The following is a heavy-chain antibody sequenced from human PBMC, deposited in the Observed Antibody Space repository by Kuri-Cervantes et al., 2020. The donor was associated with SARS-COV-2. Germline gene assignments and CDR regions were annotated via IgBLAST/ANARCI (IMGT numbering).Heavy chain of an antibody. Sequence: GESLKISCAASGCTFSSYSMNWVRQAPGKGLEWVSYISSSSITIYYAYSVKDRFTISRDNAKNSLYLQMNSLRDEDTAVYYCARNGSDEFWCGNELGMDFWGQGTTVTVSS. CDR2: ISSSSITI. J-gene: IGHJ6*02. CDR1: GCTFSSYS. CDR3: ARNGSDEFWCGNELGMDF. D-gene: IGHD3-3*01. V-gene: IGHV3-48*02.